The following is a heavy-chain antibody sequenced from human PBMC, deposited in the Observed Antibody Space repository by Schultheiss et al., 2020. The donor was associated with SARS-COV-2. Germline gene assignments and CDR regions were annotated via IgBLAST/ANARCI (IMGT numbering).Heavy chain of an antibody. CDR2: MNPNSGNT. Sequence: ASVKVSCKASGYTFTSYDINWVRQATGQGLEWMGWMNPNSGNTGYAQKFQGRVTMTEDTSTDTAYMELRSLRSDDTAVYYCARDGSSGWSHNSYDGMDVWGQGTTVTVSS. D-gene: IGHD6-19*01. CDR1: GYTFTSYD. CDR3: ARDGSSGWSHNSYDGMDV. J-gene: IGHJ6*02. V-gene: IGHV1-8*01.